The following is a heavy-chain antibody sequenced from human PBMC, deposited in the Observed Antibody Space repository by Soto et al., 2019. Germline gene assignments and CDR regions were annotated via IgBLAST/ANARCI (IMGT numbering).Heavy chain of an antibody. CDR1: GDRIIRYS. D-gene: IGHD5-18*01. J-gene: IGHJ4*02. V-gene: IGHV5-51*01. CDR3: ARLLGCRRGHQELFDY. Sequence: ESLTISCKGSGDRIIRYSIGSVRQMHGKGLEWMGIIYPGEFDTRYRPSFQGHATMSVDKSINTAYLQWSRLETSDTAMYFCARLLGCRRGHQELFDYWGQGTPVTVSS. CDR2: IYPGEFDT.